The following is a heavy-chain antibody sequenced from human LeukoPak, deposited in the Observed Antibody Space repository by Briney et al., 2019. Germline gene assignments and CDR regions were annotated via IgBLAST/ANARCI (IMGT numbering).Heavy chain of an antibody. D-gene: IGHD3-22*01. V-gene: IGHV4-34*01. CDR3: ARGMGYYDSSGYPY. J-gene: IGHJ4*02. CDR2: INHSGST. Sequence: SETLSLTCTVYGGSFSGYYWSWIRQPPGKGLEWIGEINHSGSTNYNPSLKSRVTISVDTSKNQFSLKLSSVTAADTAAYYCARGMGYYDSSGYPYWGQGTLVTVSS. CDR1: GGSFSGYY.